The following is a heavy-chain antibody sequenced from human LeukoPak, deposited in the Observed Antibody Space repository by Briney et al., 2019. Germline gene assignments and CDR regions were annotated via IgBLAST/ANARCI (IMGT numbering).Heavy chain of an antibody. CDR1: GDSISGYY. CDR2: IYYSGSI. CDR3: ARLRGNDFPDD. V-gene: IGHV4-59*01. Sequence: LETLSRNCTVSGDSISGYYWTWIRQPPGKGLEWIGYIYYSGSINYNPSLKSRITISVDTSKNQFSLRLSSVTAADTAVYYCARLRGNDFPDDWGQGTLVTVSS. D-gene: IGHD1-1*01. J-gene: IGHJ4*02.